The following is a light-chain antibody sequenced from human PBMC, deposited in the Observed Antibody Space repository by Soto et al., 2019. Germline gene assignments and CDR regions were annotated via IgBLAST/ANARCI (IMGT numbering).Light chain of an antibody. J-gene: IGKJ4*02. CDR2: GAS. V-gene: IGKV1-39*01. CDR3: QQPDSFPLT. CDR1: QSVSIH. Sequence: DIQMTQSPSSLSASVGDRVTITCRTSQSVSIHLNWYQQKPGEAPKLLIYGASSLQSEVPSRFSGSGSGTDFTLTISSLQPEEFASYYCQQPDSFPLTFGGGNKVEI.